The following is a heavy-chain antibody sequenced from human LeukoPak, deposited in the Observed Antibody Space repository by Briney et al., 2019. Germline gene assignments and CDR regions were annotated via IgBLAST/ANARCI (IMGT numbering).Heavy chain of an antibody. D-gene: IGHD4-17*01. CDR2: IIPILGIA. CDR3: ARGHDYGDLFDP. J-gene: IGHJ5*02. CDR1: GYTFTSYG. V-gene: IGHV1-69*04. Sequence: SVKVSCKASGYTFTSYGISWVRQAPGQGLEWMGRIIPILGIANYAQKFQGRVTITADKSTSTAYMELSSLRSEDTAVYYCARGHDYGDLFDPWGQGTLVTVSS.